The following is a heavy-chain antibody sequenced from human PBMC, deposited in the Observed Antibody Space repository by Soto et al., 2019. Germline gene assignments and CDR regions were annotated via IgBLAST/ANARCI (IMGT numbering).Heavy chain of an antibody. D-gene: IGHD5-12*01. CDR1: GGTFSGYT. J-gene: IGHJ4*02. V-gene: IGHV1-69*02. CDR3: ARTKYSDYDLAGGST. CDR2: IIPFLDRS. Sequence: ASVKVSCKASGGTFSGYTITWVRQAPGQGLEWMGRIIPFLDRSNYAQTFQDRVAITADKSTSTAYMELSSLRSEDTAVYYCARTKYSDYDLAGGSTWGQGTLVTVSS.